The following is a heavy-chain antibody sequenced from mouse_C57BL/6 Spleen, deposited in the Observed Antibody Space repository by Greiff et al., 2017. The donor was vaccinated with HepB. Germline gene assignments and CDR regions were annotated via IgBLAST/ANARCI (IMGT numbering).Heavy chain of an antibody. D-gene: IGHD1-1*01. V-gene: IGHV1-64*01. J-gene: IGHJ1*03. Sequence: QVQLQQPGAELVKPGASVKLSCKASGYTFTSYWMHWVKQRPGQGLEWIGMIHPNSGSTNYNEKFKSKATLTVDKSSSTAYMQLSSLTSEDSAVYDCAGYGSSYVWYFDVWGTGTTVTVSS. CDR2: IHPNSGST. CDR1: GYTFTSYW. CDR3: AGYGSSYVWYFDV.